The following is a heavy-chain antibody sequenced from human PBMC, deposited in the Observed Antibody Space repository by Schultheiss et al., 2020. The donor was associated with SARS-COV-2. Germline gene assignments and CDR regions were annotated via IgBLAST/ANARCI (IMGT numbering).Heavy chain of an antibody. D-gene: IGHD7-27*01. Sequence: GGSLRLSCAASGFTFSSYAMHWVRQAPGKGLEWVAVISYDGSNKYYADSVKGRFTISRDNSKNTLYLQMNSLRAEDTAVYYCARTANWGNYYYYYYMDVWGKGTTVTVSS. J-gene: IGHJ6*03. CDR3: ARTANWGNYYYYYYMDV. CDR2: ISYDGSNK. V-gene: IGHV3-30*04. CDR1: GFTFSSYA.